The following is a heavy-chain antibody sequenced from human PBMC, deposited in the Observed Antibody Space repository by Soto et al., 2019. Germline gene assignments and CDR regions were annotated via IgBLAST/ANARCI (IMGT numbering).Heavy chain of an antibody. V-gene: IGHV3-33*01. D-gene: IGHD2-15*01. J-gene: IGHJ4*02. CDR1: GCTFRDYG. CDR2: IWYGGSNK. Sequence: QVQVVESGGGVVQPGRSLRLSCAASGCTFRDYGVHWVRQAPGKGLEWVAVIWYGGSNKQYADSVKGRFTISRDNSMNTLYLQMNSLRVEDTAIYYCARDRSRSRWPQAAFDHWGQGTLVTVSS. CDR3: ARDRSRSRWPQAAFDH.